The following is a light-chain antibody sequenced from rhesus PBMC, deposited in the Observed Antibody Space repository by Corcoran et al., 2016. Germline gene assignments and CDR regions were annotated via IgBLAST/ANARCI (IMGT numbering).Light chain of an antibody. J-gene: IGKJ2*01. Sequence: EVVLTQSPATLSLSPGERATLSCRASQSVSSRLAWYQQSPGQAPRLLIYDATTRATGIPDRFSGSGSGTDFTVTISSLEPEDVGGFYCQQYSNWYIVGQGTKVEIK. CDR3: QQYSNWYI. CDR2: DAT. CDR1: QSVSSR. V-gene: IGKV3-17*03.